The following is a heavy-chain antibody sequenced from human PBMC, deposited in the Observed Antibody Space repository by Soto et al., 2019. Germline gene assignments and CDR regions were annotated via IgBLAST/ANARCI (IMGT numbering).Heavy chain of an antibody. D-gene: IGHD3-22*01. V-gene: IGHV1-69*13. CDR3: ERDSSGTSGFNWFDP. Sequence: ASVKVSCKASGGTFSSYAISWVRQAPGQGLEWMGGIIPIFGTANYAQKFQGRVTITADESTSTAYMELSSLRSEDTAVYYCERDSSGTSGFNWFDPWGQGTLVPVSS. CDR1: GGTFSSYA. J-gene: IGHJ5*02. CDR2: IIPIFGTA.